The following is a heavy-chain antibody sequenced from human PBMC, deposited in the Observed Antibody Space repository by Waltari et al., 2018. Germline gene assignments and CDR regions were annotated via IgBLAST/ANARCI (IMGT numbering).Heavy chain of an antibody. CDR2: IIPIVGTA. Sequence: QVQLVQSGAEVKKPGSSVKVSCKASGGTFSSYAISWVRQAPGQGLEWMGRIIPIVGTANYAQKVQGRVTIPADKSTSTAYMELSSLRSEDTAVYYCASIKRYGSGSTTVYYYYGMDVWGQGTTVTVSS. D-gene: IGHD3-10*01. J-gene: IGHJ6*02. CDR3: ASIKRYGSGSTTVYYYYGMDV. CDR1: GGTFSSYA. V-gene: IGHV1-69*08.